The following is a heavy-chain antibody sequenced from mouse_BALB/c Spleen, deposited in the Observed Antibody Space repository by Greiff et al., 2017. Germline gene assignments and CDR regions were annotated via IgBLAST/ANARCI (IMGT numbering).Heavy chain of an antibody. V-gene: IGHV5-12-2*01. CDR3: ARQIYYYGSGAMDY. CDR2: ISNGGGST. D-gene: IGHD1-1*01. CDR1: GFTFSSYT. J-gene: IGHJ4*01. Sequence: EVQVVESGGGLVQPGGSLKLSCAASGFTFSSYTMSWVRQTPEKRLEWVAYISNGGGSTYYPDTVKGRFTISRDNAKNTLYLQMSSLKSEDTAMYYCARQIYYYGSGAMDYWGQGTSVTVSS.